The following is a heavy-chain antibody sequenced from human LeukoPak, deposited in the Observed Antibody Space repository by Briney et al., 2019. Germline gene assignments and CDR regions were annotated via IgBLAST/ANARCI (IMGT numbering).Heavy chain of an antibody. D-gene: IGHD2-8*02. CDR2: INPNSGGT. CDR3: ARSTGPGGAFDY. CDR1: GYTFTGYY. V-gene: IGHV1-2*02. Sequence: GASVKVSSKASGYTFTGYYMHWVRQAPGQGLEWMGWINPNSGGTNYARKFQGRVTMTRDTSISTAYMELSRLRSDDTAVYYCARSTGPGGAFDYWGQGTLVTVSS. J-gene: IGHJ4*02.